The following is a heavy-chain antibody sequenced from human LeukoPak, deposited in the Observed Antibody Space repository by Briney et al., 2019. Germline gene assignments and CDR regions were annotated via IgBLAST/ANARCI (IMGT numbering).Heavy chain of an antibody. V-gene: IGHV3-11*04. CDR3: ATATGYSIPFGY. D-gene: IGHD2-15*01. Sequence: GESLRLSCAASGFTFSNYYMSWIRQAPGKGLEWVSYISSSGSTIYYADSVKGRFTISRDNAKNSLYLQMNSLRAEDTAVYYCATATGYSIPFGYWGQGTLVTVSS. J-gene: IGHJ4*02. CDR1: GFTFSNYY. CDR2: ISSSGSTI.